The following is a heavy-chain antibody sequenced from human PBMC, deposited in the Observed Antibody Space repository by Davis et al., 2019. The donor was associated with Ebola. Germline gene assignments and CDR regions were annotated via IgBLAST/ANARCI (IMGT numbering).Heavy chain of an antibody. CDR3: ARGAGFLCDY. CDR1: GFTFSDYY. CDR2: ISSSSSTI. V-gene: IGHV3-11*04. Sequence: GEFLKISCAASGFTFSDYYMSWIRQAPGKGLEWVSYISSSSSTIYYADSVKGRFTISRDNAKNSLYLQMNSLRDEDTAVYYCARGAGFLCDYWGQGTLVTVSS. J-gene: IGHJ4*02.